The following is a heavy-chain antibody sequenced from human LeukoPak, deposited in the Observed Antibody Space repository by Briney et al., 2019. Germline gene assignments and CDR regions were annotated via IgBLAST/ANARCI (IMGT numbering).Heavy chain of an antibody. CDR3: AKDYLVGSYWDPNWFDP. CDR1: GFTFSSYG. J-gene: IGHJ5*02. CDR2: ISYDGSNK. V-gene: IGHV3-30*18. D-gene: IGHD1-26*01. Sequence: PGGSLRLSCAASGFTFSSYGMHWVRQAPGKGLEWVAVISYDGSNKYYADSVKGRFTISRDNSKNTLYLQMNSLRAEDTAVYYCAKDYLVGSYWDPNWFDPWGQGTLVTVSS.